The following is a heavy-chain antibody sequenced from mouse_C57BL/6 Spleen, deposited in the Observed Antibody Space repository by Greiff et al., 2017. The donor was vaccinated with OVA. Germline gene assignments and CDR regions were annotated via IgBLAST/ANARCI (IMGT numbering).Heavy chain of an antibody. D-gene: IGHD2-10*02. CDR1: GFNIKDYY. CDR3: ARRYGNSYYFDY. Sequence: VQLKESGAELVKPGASVKLSCTASGFNIKDYYMHWVKQRTEQGLEWIGRIDPEDGETKYAPKFQGKATITADTSSNTAYLQLSGLTSEDTAVYYCARRYGNSYYFDYWGQGTTLTVSS. CDR2: IDPEDGET. V-gene: IGHV14-2*01. J-gene: IGHJ2*01.